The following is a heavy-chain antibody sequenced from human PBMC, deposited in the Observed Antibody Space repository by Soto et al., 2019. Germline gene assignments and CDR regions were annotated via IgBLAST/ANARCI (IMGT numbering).Heavy chain of an antibody. D-gene: IGHD3-16*02. CDR1: GFTFSSYA. CDR3: AKALGELSPESYDY. V-gene: IGHV3-30*18. J-gene: IGHJ4*02. Sequence: QVQLVESGGGVVQPGRSLRLSCAASGFTFSSYAMHWVRQAPGKWLEWVAVISYDGSDKYYADSVKGRFTISRDNSKNTLNLQMNRLRADDTAVYYCAKALGELSPESYDYWGQGTLITVSS. CDR2: ISYDGSDK.